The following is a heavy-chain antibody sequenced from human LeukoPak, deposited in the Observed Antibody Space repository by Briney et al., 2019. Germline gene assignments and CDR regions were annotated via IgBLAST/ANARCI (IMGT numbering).Heavy chain of an antibody. Sequence: PGGSLRLSCAASGFTFSSYAMSWVRQAPGKGLEWVSAISGSGGSTYYADSVKGRFTISRDNSKNTLYLQMNSLRAEDTAVYYCAKDGPHPRLRLLWFRESPLDYWGQGTLVTVSS. CDR3: AKDGPHPRLRLLWFRESPLDY. J-gene: IGHJ4*02. CDR2: ISGSGGST. V-gene: IGHV3-23*01. D-gene: IGHD3-10*01. CDR1: GFTFSSYA.